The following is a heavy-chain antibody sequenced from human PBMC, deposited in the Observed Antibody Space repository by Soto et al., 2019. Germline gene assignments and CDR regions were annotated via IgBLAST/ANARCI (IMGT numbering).Heavy chain of an antibody. V-gene: IGHV4-31*03. D-gene: IGHD2-21*02. J-gene: IGHJ6*02. CDR3: ARRCGGDCYYYYYGMVV. CDR2: IYYSGST. CDR1: GGSISSGGYY. Sequence: QVQLQESGPGLVKPSQTLSLTCTVSGGSISSGGYYWSWIRQHPGKGLEWIGYIYYSGSTSYNPSLWSRVTIPVDTSKNQFSLKLSSVTAADTAVYYCARRCGGDCYYYYYGMVVWGQGTTVTVSS.